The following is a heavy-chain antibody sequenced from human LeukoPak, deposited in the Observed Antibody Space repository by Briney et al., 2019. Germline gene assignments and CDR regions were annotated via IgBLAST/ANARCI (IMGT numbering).Heavy chain of an antibody. CDR3: ARAGGRGWFDP. CDR1: GGSFSGYY. J-gene: IGHJ5*02. D-gene: IGHD2-15*01. CDR2: INHSGST. V-gene: IGHV4-34*01. Sequence: SETLSLTCAVYGGSFSGYYWSWIRQPPGKGLEWIGEINHSGSTNYNPSLESRVTISVDTSKNQFSLKLSSVTAADTAVYYCARAGGRGWFDPWGQGTLVTVSS.